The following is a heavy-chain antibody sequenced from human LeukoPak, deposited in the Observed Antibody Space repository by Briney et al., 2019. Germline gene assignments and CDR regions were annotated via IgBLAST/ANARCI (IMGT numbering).Heavy chain of an antibody. CDR2: IWYDGSNK. CDR1: GFTFSSYG. J-gene: IGHJ4*02. D-gene: IGHD3-22*01. V-gene: IGHV3-33*06. CDR3: ANGDYYDSSGYENFDY. Sequence: PGRSLRLSCAASGFTFSSYGMHWVRQAPGKGLQWVAVIWYDGSNKYYADSVKGRFTISRDNSKNTLYLQMNSLRAEDTAVYYCANGDYYDSSGYENFDYWGKGTLVTVSS.